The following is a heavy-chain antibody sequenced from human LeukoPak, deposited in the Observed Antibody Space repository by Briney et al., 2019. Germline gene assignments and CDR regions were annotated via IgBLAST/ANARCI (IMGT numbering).Heavy chain of an antibody. V-gene: IGHV4-59*01. CDR2: IYYSGST. CDR3: ARAKSGLDY. Sequence: SETLSLTCTVSGGSLTNYYWSWIRQPPGKGLEWIGYIYYSGSTDYHPSLKSRVTISIDTSRNQFSLKLSSVTAADTAVYYCARAKSGLDYWGQGAQVTVSS. CDR1: GGSLTNYY. J-gene: IGHJ4*02.